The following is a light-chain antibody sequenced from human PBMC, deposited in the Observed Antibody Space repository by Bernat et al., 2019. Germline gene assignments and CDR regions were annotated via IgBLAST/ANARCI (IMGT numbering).Light chain of an antibody. CDR3: SSYAGSNNYV. CDR2: EVS. Sequence: QSALTQPPSASGSPGQSVTISCTGTSSDVGGYNYVSWYQQHPDKAPKLIISEVSKRPSGVPDRFSGSKSGNTASLTVSGLQAEDEADYYCSSYAGSNNYVCGTGTKVTVL. CDR1: SSDVGGYNY. J-gene: IGLJ1*01. V-gene: IGLV2-8*01.